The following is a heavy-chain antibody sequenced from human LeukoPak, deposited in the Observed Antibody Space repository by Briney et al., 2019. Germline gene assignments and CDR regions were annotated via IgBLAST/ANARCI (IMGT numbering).Heavy chain of an antibody. CDR1: GFTFSSYG. D-gene: IGHD3-10*01. J-gene: IGHJ3*02. CDR2: IWHDGGDK. CDR3: AKAGSTAFDI. V-gene: IGHV3-33*06. Sequence: GGSLRLSCAASGFTFSSYGMHWVRQAPGKGLEWVAAIWHDGGDKYYADSVKGRFTISRDNSKNTLFLQMNSLRAEDTAIYYCAKAGSTAFDIWGPGTMVIVSS.